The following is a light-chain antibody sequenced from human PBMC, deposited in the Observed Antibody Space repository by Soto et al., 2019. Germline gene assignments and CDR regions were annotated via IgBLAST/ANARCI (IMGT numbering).Light chain of an antibody. J-gene: IGKJ1*01. CDR3: QQYYSTPPLT. Sequence: DILMTQSPDSLAVSLGERSTINCKSSQSVLYSSNNKNYLAWYQQKPGQPPKLLIYWASTRESGVPDRFSGSGSGTDFTLTISSLQAEDVAVYYCQQYYSTPPLTFGQGTKVEIK. V-gene: IGKV4-1*01. CDR1: QSVLYSSNNKNY. CDR2: WAS.